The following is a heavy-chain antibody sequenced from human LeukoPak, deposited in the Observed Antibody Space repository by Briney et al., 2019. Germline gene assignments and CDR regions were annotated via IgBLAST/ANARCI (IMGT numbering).Heavy chain of an antibody. CDR3: AKSAYDSSGYYFLDAAFDN. CDR1: GFTFSGYA. CDR2: INGSGGST. Sequence: GGSLRLSCAASGFTFSGYAMSWVRQAPGKGLEWISAINGSGGSTYYADPVKGRVTISRNNSKNTLFLKLNSLRAEDTAVYYCAKSAYDSSGYYFLDAAFDNWGQGTMVTVSS. J-gene: IGHJ3*02. V-gene: IGHV3-23*01. D-gene: IGHD3-22*01.